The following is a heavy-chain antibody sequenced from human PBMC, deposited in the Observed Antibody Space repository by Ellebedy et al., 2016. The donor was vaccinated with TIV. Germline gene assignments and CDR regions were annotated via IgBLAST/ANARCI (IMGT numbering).Heavy chain of an antibody. D-gene: IGHD4-23*01. Sequence: PGGSLRLSCAAYGFTSSSNWMHWVRQVTGQGLVWVSFIKTDGSSTSYADSVKGRFTISRDNAKNTLYLQMNSLRAEDTAVYYCVNYIGNLGYWGQGTLVTVSS. CDR1: GFTSSSNW. J-gene: IGHJ4*02. CDR2: IKTDGSST. V-gene: IGHV3-74*01. CDR3: VNYIGNLGY.